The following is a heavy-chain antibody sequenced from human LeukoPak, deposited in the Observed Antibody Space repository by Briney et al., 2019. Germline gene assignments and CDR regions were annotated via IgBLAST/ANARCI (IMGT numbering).Heavy chain of an antibody. CDR1: GFSLSTSGVG. CDR3: AQIVPYYYDSSGYYYYFDY. CDR2: IYLNDDK. Sequence: KESGPTLVKPAQTLTLTCTFSGFSLSTSGVGVGWIRNPPGKALEWLALIYLNDDKRYSPTLKSRLTITKDTSKNQVVLTMTNMDPVDTATYYCAQIVPYYYDSSGYYYYFDYWGQGTLVTVSS. J-gene: IGHJ4*02. V-gene: IGHV2-5*01. D-gene: IGHD3-22*01.